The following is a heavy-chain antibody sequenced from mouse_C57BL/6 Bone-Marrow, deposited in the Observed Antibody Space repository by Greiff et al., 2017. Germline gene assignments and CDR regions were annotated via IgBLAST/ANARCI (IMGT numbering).Heavy chain of an antibody. D-gene: IGHD1-1*01. J-gene: IGHJ2*01. CDR3: ARLTTVVAYYFDY. CDR1: GYTFTSYW. Sequence: QVQLQQPGAELVQPGASVKLSCKASGYTFTSYWMHWVKQRPGRGLEWIGMIDPNSGGTKYNEKFKSKATLTVDKPSSTAYMQLSSLTSEDSAVYYCARLTTVVAYYFDYWGQGTTLTVSS. V-gene: IGHV1-72*01. CDR2: IDPNSGGT.